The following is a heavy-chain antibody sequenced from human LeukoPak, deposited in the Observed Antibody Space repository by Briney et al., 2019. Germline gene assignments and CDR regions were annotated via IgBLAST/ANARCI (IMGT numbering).Heavy chain of an antibody. D-gene: IGHD6-6*01. CDR3: AGHIAARTPFDY. J-gene: IGHJ4*02. V-gene: IGHV4-59*08. CDR2: IYYSGST. Sequence: SETLSLTCTVSGGSISSYYWSWIRQPPGKGLEWIGCIYYSGSTNYNPSLKSRVTISVDTSKNQFSLKLSSVTAADTAVYYCAGHIAARTPFDYWGQGTLVTVSS. CDR1: GGSISSYY.